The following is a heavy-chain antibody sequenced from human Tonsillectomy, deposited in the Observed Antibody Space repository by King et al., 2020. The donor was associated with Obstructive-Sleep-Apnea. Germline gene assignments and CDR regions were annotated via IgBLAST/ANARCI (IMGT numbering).Heavy chain of an antibody. D-gene: IGHD6-13*01. CDR2: INHSGST. J-gene: IGHJ5*02. CDR1: GGSFSDYY. Sequence: QVQLQQWGAGLLKPSETLSLTCAVFGGSFSDYYWSWIRQPPGKGLEWIGEINHSGSTNYNPSLKSRVTISGDTSKNQFSLKLTSVTAADTAMYYCARGSGAAAVNWFDPWGQGTLVTVSS. CDR3: ARGSGAAAVNWFDP. V-gene: IGHV4-34*01.